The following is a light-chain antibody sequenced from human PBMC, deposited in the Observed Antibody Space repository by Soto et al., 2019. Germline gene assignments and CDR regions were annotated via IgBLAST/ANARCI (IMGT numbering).Light chain of an antibody. V-gene: IGLV4-60*03. Sequence: QLVLTQSYSASASLGSSVKLTCTLSSGHSSYIIAWHQQQPGKAPRYLMKLEGSGSYNKGSGVPARFSGSSSGADRYLTISNLQSEDEADYYCETWDSNTRVFGGGTKLTVL. CDR1: SGHSSYI. J-gene: IGLJ3*02. CDR2: LEGSGSY. CDR3: ETWDSNTRV.